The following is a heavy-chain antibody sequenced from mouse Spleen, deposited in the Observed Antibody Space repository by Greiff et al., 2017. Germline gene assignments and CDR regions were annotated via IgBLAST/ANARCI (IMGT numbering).Heavy chain of an antibody. CDR1: GYTFTSYD. CDR2: IYPSSGYT. J-gene: IGHJ1*01. D-gene: IGHD2-3*01. V-gene: IGHV1-85*01. CDR3: ARTYDGYYGYFDV. Sequence: QVQLKESGPELVKPGASVKLSCKASGYTFTSYDINWVKQRPGQGLEWIGWIYPSSGYTKYNQKFKDKATLTADKSSSTAYMQLSSLTYEDSAVYYCARTYDGYYGYFDVWGAGTTVTVSS.